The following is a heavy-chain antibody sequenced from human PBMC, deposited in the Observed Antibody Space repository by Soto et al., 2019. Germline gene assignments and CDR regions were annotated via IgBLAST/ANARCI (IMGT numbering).Heavy chain of an antibody. CDR1: GGSISSFY. V-gene: IGHV4-4*07. Sequence: PSETLSLTCTVSGGSISSFYWSWIRQPPGKGLEWIGRIYSTGTTNFNPSLKSRLTMSMDMSKNQVSLNLTSVTAADTAVYYCVRDRADFSSTYYHYFSVWGRGTLVTVS. CDR2: IYSTGTT. J-gene: IGHJ2*01. D-gene: IGHD6-13*01. CDR3: VRDRADFSSTYYHYFSV.